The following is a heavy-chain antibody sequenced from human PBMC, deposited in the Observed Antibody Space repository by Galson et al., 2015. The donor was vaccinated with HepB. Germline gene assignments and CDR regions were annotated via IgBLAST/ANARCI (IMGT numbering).Heavy chain of an antibody. J-gene: IGHJ5*02. CDR3: ARLGSSSFLNWFDP. CDR2: IIPILGIA. D-gene: IGHD6-13*01. CDR1: GGTFSSYA. Sequence: SVKVSCKASGGTFSSYAISWVRQAPGQGLEWMGRIIPILGIANYAQKFQGRVTITADKSTSTAYMELSSLRSEDTAVYYCARLGSSSFLNWFDPWGQGTLVTVSS. V-gene: IGHV1-69*04.